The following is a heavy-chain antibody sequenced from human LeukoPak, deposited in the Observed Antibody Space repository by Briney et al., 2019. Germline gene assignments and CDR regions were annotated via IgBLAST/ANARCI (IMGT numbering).Heavy chain of an antibody. J-gene: IGHJ4*02. D-gene: IGHD3-22*01. Sequence: ASVKVSCKASGGTFSSYAISWVRQAPGQGLEWMGGIIPIFGTANYAQKFQGRVTITADESTSTAYMELSSLRSEDTAVYYCARDSSDYDSSGYYSHYWGQGTLVTVSS. V-gene: IGHV1-69*13. CDR3: ARDSSDYDSSGYYSHY. CDR2: IIPIFGTA. CDR1: GGTFSSYA.